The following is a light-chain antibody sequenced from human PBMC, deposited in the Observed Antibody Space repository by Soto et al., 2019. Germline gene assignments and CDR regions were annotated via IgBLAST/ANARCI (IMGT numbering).Light chain of an antibody. CDR2: SAS. V-gene: IGKV3-15*01. J-gene: IGKJ4*01. Sequence: EIVLTQSPATLFVSPGERATLSCRASQSVSSNLVWYQQKPGQAPRLLIYSASTRATGIPARFSGSGSGTEFTLTISSLQSEDFAIYYCQQYNNWLSFGGGTKVEI. CDR3: QQYNNWLS. CDR1: QSVSSN.